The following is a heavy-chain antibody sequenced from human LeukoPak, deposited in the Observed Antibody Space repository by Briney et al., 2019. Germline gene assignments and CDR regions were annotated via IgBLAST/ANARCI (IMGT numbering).Heavy chain of an antibody. CDR3: ARGDYDFLDP. CDR1: GGSISSGSYY. D-gene: IGHD3-3*01. V-gene: IGHV4-61*02. J-gene: IGHJ5*02. CDR2: IYTSGST. Sequence: PSQTLSLTCTVSGGSISSGSYYWSWIRQPAGKGLEWIGRIYTSGSTNYNPPLNSRVTISVDTSKNQFSLNLSSVTAADTAVYYCARGDYDFLDPWGQGTLVTVSS.